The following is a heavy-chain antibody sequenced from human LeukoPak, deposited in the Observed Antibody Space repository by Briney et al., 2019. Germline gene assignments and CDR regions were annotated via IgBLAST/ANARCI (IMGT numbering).Heavy chain of an antibody. Sequence: SETLSLTCTVSGGSISSYYWSWIRQPPGKGLEWIGYIYYSGSTNYNPSLKSRVTISVDTSKNQFSLKLSSVTAADTAVYYCARDPYYYDSSGYYYKWFDPWGQGTLVTVSS. CDR3: ARDPYYYDSSGYYYKWFDP. J-gene: IGHJ5*02. CDR2: IYYSGST. V-gene: IGHV4-59*01. D-gene: IGHD3-22*01. CDR1: GGSISSYY.